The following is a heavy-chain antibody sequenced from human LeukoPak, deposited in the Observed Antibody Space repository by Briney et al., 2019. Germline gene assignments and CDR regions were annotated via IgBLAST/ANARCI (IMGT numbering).Heavy chain of an antibody. CDR1: GGTFSSYA. V-gene: IGHV1-69*04. Sequence: SVKVSCKASGGTFSSYAISWVRQAPGQGLEWMGRIIPIFGIANYAQKFQGRVTITADKSTSTAYMELSSLRSEDTAVYYCASKGYCSGGSCYTDCYYYGMDVWGQGTTVTVSS. CDR2: IIPIFGIA. CDR3: ASKGYCSGGSCYTDCYYYGMDV. J-gene: IGHJ6*02. D-gene: IGHD2-15*01.